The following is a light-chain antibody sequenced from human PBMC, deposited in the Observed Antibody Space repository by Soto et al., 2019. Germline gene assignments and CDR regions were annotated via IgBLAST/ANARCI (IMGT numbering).Light chain of an antibody. CDR3: QKRSVWPLT. V-gene: IGKV3-11*01. J-gene: IGKJ4*01. CDR1: QSVSSD. Sequence: EIVLTQFPATLSLSPGDGATLSCRASQSVSSDLAWYQQKRGQAPRLLIYDSSNRATGIPARFSGSGSGTDFSLIISSIEPEDFAVYCCQKRSVWPLTCGGGTKVEIQ. CDR2: DSS.